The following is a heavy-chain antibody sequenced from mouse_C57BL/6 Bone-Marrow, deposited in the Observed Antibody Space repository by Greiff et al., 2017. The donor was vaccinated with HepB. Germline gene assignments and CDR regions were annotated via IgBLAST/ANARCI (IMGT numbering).Heavy chain of an antibody. CDR3: AREGIYYGNSLFAY. CDR2: ILPGSGST. Sequence: VQLQQSGAELMKPGASVKLSCKATGYTFTGSWIEWVKQRPGHGLEWIGEILPGSGSTNYNEKFKGKATFTADTSSNTAYMQLSSLTTEDSAIYYCAREGIYYGNSLFAYWGQGTLVTVSA. V-gene: IGHV1-9*01. D-gene: IGHD2-1*01. J-gene: IGHJ3*01. CDR1: GYTFTGSW.